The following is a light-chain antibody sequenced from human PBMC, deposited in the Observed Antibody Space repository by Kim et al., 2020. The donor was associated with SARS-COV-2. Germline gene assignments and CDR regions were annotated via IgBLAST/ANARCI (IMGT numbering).Light chain of an antibody. CDR3: SSYTSSSTLHV. CDR1: SSDVGGYNY. Sequence: QSIPLSCTGTSSDVGGYNYVSWYQQHPGTAPKLMIYDVSNRPSGFSNRFSGSKSGNTASLTISGLQAEDEADYYCSSYTSSSTLHVFGTGTKVTVL. V-gene: IGLV2-14*03. J-gene: IGLJ1*01. CDR2: DVS.